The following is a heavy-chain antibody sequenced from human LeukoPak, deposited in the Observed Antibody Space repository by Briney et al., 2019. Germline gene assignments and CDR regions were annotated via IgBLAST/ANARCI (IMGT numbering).Heavy chain of an antibody. D-gene: IGHD3-22*01. CDR1: GFTFSSYG. V-gene: IGHV3-30*18. CDR2: ISYDGSNK. CDR3: AKDYYDSSGDDY. J-gene: IGHJ4*02. Sequence: GSSLRLSCAASGFTFSSYGMHWVRQAPGKGLEWVAVISYDGSNKYYADSVKGRFTISRDNSKNTLYLQMNSLRAEDTAVYYCAKDYYDSSGDDYWGQGTLVTVSS.